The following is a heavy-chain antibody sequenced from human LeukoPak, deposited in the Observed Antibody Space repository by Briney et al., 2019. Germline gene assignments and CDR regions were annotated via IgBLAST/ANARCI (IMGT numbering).Heavy chain of an antibody. CDR2: SYYSGST. Sequence: SETLSLTCTVSGGSISSYYWSWIRQPPGKGLEWIGYSYYSGSTNYNPSLKSRVTISVDTSKNQFSLKLSSVTAADTAVYYCATGGQYMIVGAFDIWGQGTMVTVSS. J-gene: IGHJ3*02. CDR1: GGSISSYY. D-gene: IGHD1-26*01. V-gene: IGHV4-59*01. CDR3: ATGGQYMIVGAFDI.